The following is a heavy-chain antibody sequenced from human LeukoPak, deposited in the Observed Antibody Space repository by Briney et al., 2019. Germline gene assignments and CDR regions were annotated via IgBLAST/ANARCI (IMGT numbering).Heavy chain of an antibody. J-gene: IGHJ4*02. CDR2: ISSSKTYI. CDR1: GFNFIDNS. D-gene: IGHD2-2*01. Sequence: GGSLRLSCAGSGFNFIDNSMHWVRQAPGRGLEGVSSISSSKTYIYYRDSVKGRFTISRDNAKNSLFLRMNSLRVEDTAVYFCARGYCSGTSCYMFDSWGQGTRVIVSS. CDR3: ARGYCSGTSCYMFDS. V-gene: IGHV3-21*01.